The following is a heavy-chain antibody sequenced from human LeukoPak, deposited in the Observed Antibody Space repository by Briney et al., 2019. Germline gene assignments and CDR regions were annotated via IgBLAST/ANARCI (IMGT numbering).Heavy chain of an antibody. J-gene: IGHJ4*02. D-gene: IGHD4-11*01. Sequence: GGSLRLSCAASGITVSSNYMSWVRQAPGKGLEWISVMYSGGNTYYADSVKGRVTISIDKYKNTLYLQMNIRRAEDTAVYFCERGIGSTVFFDHWGQGTLVTVSS. CDR2: MYSGGNT. CDR3: ERGIGSTVFFDH. CDR1: GITVSSNY. V-gene: IGHV3-53*01.